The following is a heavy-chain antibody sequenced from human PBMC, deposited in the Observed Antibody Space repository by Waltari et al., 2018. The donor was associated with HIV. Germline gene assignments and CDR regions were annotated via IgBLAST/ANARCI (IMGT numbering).Heavy chain of an antibody. CDR3: ARRVVVAATGGGFDY. CDR2: INHSGST. Sequence: QVQLQQWGAGLLKPSETLSLTCAVYGGSFSGYYWSWLRQTPGKGLEWIGEINHSGSTNYNPSLKSRVTISVDTSKNQFSLKLSSVTAADTAVYYCARRVVVAATGGGFDYWGQGTLVTVSS. CDR1: GGSFSGYY. V-gene: IGHV4-34*01. D-gene: IGHD2-15*01. J-gene: IGHJ4*02.